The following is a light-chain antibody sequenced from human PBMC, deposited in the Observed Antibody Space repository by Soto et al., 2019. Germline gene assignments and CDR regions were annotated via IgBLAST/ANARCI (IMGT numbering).Light chain of an antibody. CDR2: GNN. V-gene: IGLV1-40*01. J-gene: IGLJ2*01. CDR3: QSYDSSLRV. CDR1: SSNIGAGHD. Sequence: QSALTQPPSVSGAPGQRVTISCTGSSSNIGAGHDVHWYQQVPGTAPKLLIYGNNNRPSGVPDRFSGSKSGTSASLAITGLQTEDEADYYCQSYDSSLRVFGGGTKVTVL.